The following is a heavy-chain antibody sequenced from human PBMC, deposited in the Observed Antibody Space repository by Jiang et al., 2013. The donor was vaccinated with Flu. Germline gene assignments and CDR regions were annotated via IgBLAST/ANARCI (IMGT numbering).Heavy chain of an antibody. V-gene: IGHV4-39*01. CDR2: IYYSGST. CDR3: ARHVRGGEWLVTYYFDY. D-gene: IGHD6-19*01. J-gene: IGHJ4*02. CDR1: GGSISSSSYY. Sequence: GPGLVKPSETLSLTCTVSGGSISSSSYYWGWIRQPPGKGLEWIGSIYYSGSTYYNPSLKSRVTISVDTSKNQFSLKLSSVTAADTAVYYCARHVRGGEWLVTYYFDYWGQGTLVT.